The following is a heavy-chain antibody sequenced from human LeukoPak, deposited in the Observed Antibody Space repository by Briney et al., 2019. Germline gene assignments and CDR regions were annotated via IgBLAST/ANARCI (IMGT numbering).Heavy chain of an antibody. CDR2: ISSSSSYI. D-gene: IGHD6-13*01. J-gene: IGHJ4*02. V-gene: IGHV3-21*01. Sequence: GGALRLSCAASGFTFSSYSMNWVRQAPGRGLEWVASISSSSSYIHYAGSVKGRFTISRDNAKNSLYLQMNSLRAEDTAVYYCASDRWSGIAAADDYWGQGTLVTVSS. CDR1: GFTFSSYS. CDR3: ASDRWSGIAAADDY.